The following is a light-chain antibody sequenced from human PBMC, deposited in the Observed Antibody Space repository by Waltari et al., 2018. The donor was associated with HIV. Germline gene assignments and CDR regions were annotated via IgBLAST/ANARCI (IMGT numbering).Light chain of an antibody. V-gene: IGLV1-44*01. CDR1: VSNIAINS. CDR3: AVWDGRLNGV. Sequence: QSVLTQPPSASATPGQRVIISCSGSVSNIAINSVNWYQQFPGMAPKLLIYSTTQRPSGVPDRFSASKSCTSASLAINGLQSDDEADYYCAVWDGRLNGVFGGGTKLTVL. J-gene: IGLJ3*02. CDR2: STT.